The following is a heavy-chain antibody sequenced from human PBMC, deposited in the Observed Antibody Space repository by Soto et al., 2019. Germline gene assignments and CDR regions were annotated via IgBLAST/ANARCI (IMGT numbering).Heavy chain of an antibody. CDR3: VRSADDFCYRLDV. V-gene: IGHV1-2*04. D-gene: IGHD2-15*01. CDR1: GYSFTDHY. Sequence: QAQLVQSGADVKKPGASVKVSCKASGYSFTDHYMHWVRQAPGQGLEWLGWIKPNTGVTHFAQKFQGSVTMTRDTSIKTAYMELTRLKSDDAAFYYSVRSADDFCYRLDVWGQGTPVTVSS. J-gene: IGHJ6*02. CDR2: IKPNTGVT.